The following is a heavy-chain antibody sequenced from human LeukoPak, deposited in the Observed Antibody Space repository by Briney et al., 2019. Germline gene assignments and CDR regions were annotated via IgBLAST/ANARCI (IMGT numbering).Heavy chain of an antibody. J-gene: IGHJ4*02. CDR3: VPTIGSGRISEADY. Sequence: GGSLRLSCAASGFTFSSYSMNWVRQAPGKGLEWVSSISSSSSYIYYADSVKGRFTISRDNAKNSLYLQMNSLRAEDTAVYYCVPTIGSGRISEADYWGQGTLVTVSS. V-gene: IGHV3-21*01. CDR2: ISSSSSYI. CDR1: GFTFSSYS. D-gene: IGHD2-15*01.